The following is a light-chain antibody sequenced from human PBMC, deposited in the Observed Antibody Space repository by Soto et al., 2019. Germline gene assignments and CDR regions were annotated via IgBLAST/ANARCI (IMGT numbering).Light chain of an antibody. J-gene: IGKJ1*01. CDR3: LQDYKNTMT. V-gene: IGKV1-6*01. CDR1: QWLXND. Sequence: TQYASSLSAYVEDRVTMTCRASQWLXNDFDCYKRKPGKAPKPLXAAASSLLRGGPSRLSGSGSATAFTPTSSSLQPEDVVVYYWLQDYKNTMTFGQGTKVDIK. CDR2: AAS.